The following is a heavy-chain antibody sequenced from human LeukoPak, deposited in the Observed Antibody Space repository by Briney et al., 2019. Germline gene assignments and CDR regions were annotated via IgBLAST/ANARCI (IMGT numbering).Heavy chain of an antibody. J-gene: IGHJ4*02. D-gene: IGHD4-23*01. CDR1: GFIVSSNY. CDR3: ARGDDYGGAWYYFDY. CDR2: IYSGGST. V-gene: IGHV3-53*01. Sequence: TGGSLRLSCAASGFIVSSNYMNWVRQAPGKGLEWVSVIYSGGSTYYADSVKGRFTISRDNSKNMLFLQMNSLRAEDTAEYYCARGDDYGGAWYYFDYWGQGTLVTVSS.